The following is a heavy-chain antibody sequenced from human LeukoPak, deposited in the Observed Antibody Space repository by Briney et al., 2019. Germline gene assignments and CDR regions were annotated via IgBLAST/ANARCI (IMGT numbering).Heavy chain of an antibody. CDR3: AKGTSGSCYSGLSY. V-gene: IGHV3-33*06. J-gene: IGHJ4*02. D-gene: IGHD2-15*01. Sequence: GGSLRLSCAASGFTFSNYGMHWVRQAPGKGLEWVAVIWHDGSNKYYADSVKGRFTISRDNSKNRLYLQMNSLRAEDSALYFCAKGTSGSCYSGLSYWGQGTLVTVSS. CDR1: GFTFSNYG. CDR2: IWHDGSNK.